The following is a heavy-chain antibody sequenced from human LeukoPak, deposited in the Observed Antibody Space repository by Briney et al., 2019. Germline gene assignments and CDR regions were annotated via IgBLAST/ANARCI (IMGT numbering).Heavy chain of an antibody. CDR2: IYYSGST. J-gene: IGHJ4*02. V-gene: IGHV4-59*01. D-gene: IGHD3-22*01. Sequence: SETLSLTCTVSGGSISSYYWSWIRQHPGKGLEWIGYIYYSGSTNYNPSLKSRVTISVDTSKNQFSLKLSSVTAADTAVYYCARGDGYYDSSGYYYFDYWGQGTLVTVSS. CDR1: GGSISSYY. CDR3: ARGDGYYDSSGYYYFDY.